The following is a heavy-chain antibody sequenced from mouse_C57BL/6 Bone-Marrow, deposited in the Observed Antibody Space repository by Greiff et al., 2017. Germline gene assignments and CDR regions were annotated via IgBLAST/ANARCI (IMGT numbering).Heavy chain of an antibody. D-gene: IGHD1-1*01. V-gene: IGHV1-82*01. Sequence: VQLVESGPELVKPGASVKISCKASGYAFSSSWMNWVKQRPGKGLEWIGRIYPGDGDTNYNGKFKGKATLTADKSSSTAYMQLSSLTSEDSAVYFCAQLLRWFAYCGQGTLVTVSA. CDR1: GYAFSSSW. J-gene: IGHJ3*01. CDR2: IYPGDGDT. CDR3: AQLLRWFAY.